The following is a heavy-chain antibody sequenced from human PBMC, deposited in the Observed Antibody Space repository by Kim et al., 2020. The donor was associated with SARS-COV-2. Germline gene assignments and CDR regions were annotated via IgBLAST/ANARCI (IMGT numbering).Heavy chain of an antibody. J-gene: IGHJ6*02. Sequence: TPSLQRRPTISVDPAENQFSLQLSSVTAADTAVYYCARGRGNRYYGTDVWGQGTTVTVSS. V-gene: IGHV4-34*04. D-gene: IGHD3-10*01. CDR3: ARGRGNRYYGTDV.